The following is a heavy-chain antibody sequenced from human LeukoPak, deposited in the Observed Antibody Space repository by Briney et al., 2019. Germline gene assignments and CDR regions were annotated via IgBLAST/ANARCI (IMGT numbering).Heavy chain of an antibody. J-gene: IGHJ4*02. Sequence: GSLRLSCAASGFTFSSYAMHWVRQAPGKGLEWVAVISYDGSNKYYADSVKGRFTISRDNSKNTLYLQMNSLRAEDTAVYYCAKDGLYVDTAYYYFDYWGQGTLVTVSS. D-gene: IGHD5-18*01. CDR1: GFTFSSYA. V-gene: IGHV3-30-3*01. CDR2: ISYDGSNK. CDR3: AKDGLYVDTAYYYFDY.